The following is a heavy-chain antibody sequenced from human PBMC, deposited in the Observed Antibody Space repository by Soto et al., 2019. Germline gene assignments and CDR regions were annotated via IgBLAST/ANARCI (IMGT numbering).Heavy chain of an antibody. D-gene: IGHD6-6*01. CDR2: IYRGDAT. CDR1: GFSVSDNY. Sequence: GGSLRLSCAVSGFSVSDNYMSWVRQAPGKGLEWVSVIYRGDATHYADSVKGRFSISRDNSKNTVYLQMNNLRAEDTAVYYCARDRSDSSRADSFDIWGPGTMVTVSS. V-gene: IGHV3-53*01. CDR3: ARDRSDSSRADSFDI. J-gene: IGHJ3*02.